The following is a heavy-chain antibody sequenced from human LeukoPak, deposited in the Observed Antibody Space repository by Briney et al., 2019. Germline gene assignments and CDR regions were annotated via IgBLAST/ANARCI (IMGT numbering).Heavy chain of an antibody. CDR2: IKQDGSEK. CDR3: ARDRGEQQLPDYYYYGMDV. Sequence: GGSLRLSCAASGFTFSSYWMSWVRQAPGKGLEWVANIKQDGSEKYYVDSVKGRFTISRDNAKNSQYLQMNSLRAEDTAVYYCARDRGEQQLPDYYYYGMDVWGQGTTVTVSS. D-gene: IGHD6-13*01. J-gene: IGHJ6*02. V-gene: IGHV3-7*01. CDR1: GFTFSSYW.